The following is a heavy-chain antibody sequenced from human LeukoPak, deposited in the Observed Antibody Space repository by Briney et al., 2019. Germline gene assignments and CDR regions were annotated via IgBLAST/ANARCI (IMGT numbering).Heavy chain of an antibody. J-gene: IGHJ4*02. CDR1: GFTFSSYA. Sequence: GGSLRLSCAASGFTFSSYAMSWVRQAPGKGLEWVSVIYSGGSTYYADSVKGRFTISRDNSKNTLYLQMNSLRAEDTAVYYCARGRWAVTFDYWGQGTLVTVSS. V-gene: IGHV3-53*01. D-gene: IGHD4-11*01. CDR3: ARGRWAVTFDY. CDR2: IYSGGST.